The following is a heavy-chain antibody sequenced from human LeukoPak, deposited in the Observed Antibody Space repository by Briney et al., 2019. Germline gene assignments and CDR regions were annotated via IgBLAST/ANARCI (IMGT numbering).Heavy chain of an antibody. CDR2: ISGSGGST. D-gene: IGHD6-19*01. Sequence: GGSLRLSCAASGFTFSSYAMSWVRQAPGKGLEWVSAISGSGGSTYYADSVKGRFTISRDNSKNTLYLQMNSLRAEDTAVYYCAKDVSIAVAGADDDYFDYWGQGTLVTVSS. J-gene: IGHJ4*02. CDR3: AKDVSIAVAGADDDYFDY. V-gene: IGHV3-23*01. CDR1: GFTFSSYA.